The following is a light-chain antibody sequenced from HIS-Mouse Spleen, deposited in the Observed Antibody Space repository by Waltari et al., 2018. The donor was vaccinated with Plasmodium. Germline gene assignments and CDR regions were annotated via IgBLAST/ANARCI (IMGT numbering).Light chain of an antibody. CDR2: GAS. CDR1: QSVSSN. Sequence: EIVMTHSLATLSVSPGEGATLSCRASQSVSSNLAGYQQKPGQAPRLLIYGASTRATGIPARFSGSGSGTEFTLTISSLQSEDFAVYYCQQYNSWSFTFGPGTKVDIK. V-gene: IGKV3-15*01. J-gene: IGKJ3*01. CDR3: QQYNSWSFT.